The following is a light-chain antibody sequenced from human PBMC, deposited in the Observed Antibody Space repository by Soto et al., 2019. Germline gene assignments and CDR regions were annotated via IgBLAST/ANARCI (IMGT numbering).Light chain of an antibody. J-gene: IGLJ1*01. Sequence: QSVLTQPASVSWSPGQSITISCTGTSSDVGNYNLVSWYQQHPGKAPKLMIYEGSKRPSGVSNRFSGSKSDNTASLTISGLAAEEQAHYYCCSYARGSTHVFGTGTQVT. CDR3: CSYARGSTHV. CDR2: EGS. V-gene: IGLV2-23*01. CDR1: SSDVGNYNL.